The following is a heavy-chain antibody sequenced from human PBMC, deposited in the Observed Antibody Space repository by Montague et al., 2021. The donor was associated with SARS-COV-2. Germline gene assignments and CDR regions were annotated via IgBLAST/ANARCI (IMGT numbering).Heavy chain of an antibody. CDR1: GVSISNRNYY. CDR2: IYSSGTT. CDR3: ATSTVDIAMAFDD. Sequence: TLSLTCTVSGVSISNRNYYWAWIRQPAGKGLVYIVLIYSSGTTGYNASCTSRITVSSDTSQNQLYLRLTSVTAADTSVYFCATSTVDIAMAFDDWGQGTLVPVAP. D-gene: IGHD2-2*03. V-gene: IGHV4-61*02. J-gene: IGHJ4*02.